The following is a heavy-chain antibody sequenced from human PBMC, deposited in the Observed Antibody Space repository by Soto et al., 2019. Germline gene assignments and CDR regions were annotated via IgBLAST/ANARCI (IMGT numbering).Heavy chain of an antibody. Sequence: GSMRLSCAAAGFIFSDHYMDWVRQAPGKGLEWVGRTRNKANSHTTEYAASVKGRFTISRDGSKNSLYLQMNSLKIEDTAVYYCARATTVTDYWGQGTLVTVSS. D-gene: IGHD4-17*01. J-gene: IGHJ4*02. CDR1: GFIFSDHY. V-gene: IGHV3-72*01. CDR2: TRNKANSHTT. CDR3: ARATTVTDY.